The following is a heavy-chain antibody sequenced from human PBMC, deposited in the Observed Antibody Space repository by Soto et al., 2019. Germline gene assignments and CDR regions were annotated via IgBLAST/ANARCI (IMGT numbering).Heavy chain of an antibody. J-gene: IGHJ4*01. CDR2: IYHSGST. CDR3: ARVAYVVAATFDY. Sequence: PSETLSLTCAVSGGSISSSNWWSWVRQPPGKGLEWIGEIYHSGSTNYNPSFKSRVTISVDRSKNQFSLKLSSVTAADTAVYYCARVAYVVAATFDYWGQGTLVTVSS. D-gene: IGHD2-15*01. CDR1: GGSISSSNW. V-gene: IGHV4-4*02.